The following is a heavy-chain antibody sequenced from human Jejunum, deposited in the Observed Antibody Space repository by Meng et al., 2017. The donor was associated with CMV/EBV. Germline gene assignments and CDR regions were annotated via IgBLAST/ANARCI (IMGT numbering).Heavy chain of an antibody. Sequence: FSFSIFGMHWVRQAPGKGLEWVAVIWSDGSNKLYGDSVKGRFIISRDNSKNTLYLQMNSLRADDTAFYYCAKDWSGGQSGFPDYWGQGTLVTVSS. J-gene: IGHJ4*02. D-gene: IGHD2-15*01. CDR2: IWSDGSNK. V-gene: IGHV3-33*06. CDR1: FSFSIFG. CDR3: AKDWSGGQSGFPDY.